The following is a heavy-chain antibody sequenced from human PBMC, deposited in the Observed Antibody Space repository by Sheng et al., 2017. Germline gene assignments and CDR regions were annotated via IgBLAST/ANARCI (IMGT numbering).Heavy chain of an antibody. CDR2: ISGSGDST. J-gene: IGHJ4*02. CDR3: AKAPKQQYSSTFDY. CDR1: GFTFSNYA. D-gene: IGHD6-13*01. Sequence: EVQVLESGGGLVQPGGSLRLSCEASGFTFSNYAMNWVRQAPGKGLEWVSVISGSGDSTHYADSVKGRFTISRDNSKNTMYLQMNSPRAEDTALYYCAKAPKQQYSSTFDYWGQGNPGHRLF. V-gene: IGHV3-23*01.